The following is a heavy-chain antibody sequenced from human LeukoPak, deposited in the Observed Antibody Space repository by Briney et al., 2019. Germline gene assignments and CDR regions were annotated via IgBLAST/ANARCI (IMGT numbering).Heavy chain of an antibody. V-gene: IGHV4-34*01. D-gene: IGHD2-2*01. J-gene: IGHJ6*02. CDR3: ARGNLIVVVPAGREYGMDV. CDR1: GGSISSYY. Sequence: PSETLSLTCTVSGGSISSYYWSWIRQPPGKGLEWIGEINHSGSTNYNPSLKSRVTISVDTSKNQFSLKLSSVTAADTAVYYCARGNLIVVVPAGREYGMDVWGQGTTVTVSS. CDR2: INHSGST.